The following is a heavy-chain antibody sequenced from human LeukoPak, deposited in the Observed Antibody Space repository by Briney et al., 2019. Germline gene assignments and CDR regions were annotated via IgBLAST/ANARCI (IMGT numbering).Heavy chain of an antibody. J-gene: IGHJ4*02. D-gene: IGHD4-23*01. V-gene: IGHV3-30*04. Sequence: GGSLRLPCAASGFTFSSYAMHWVRQAPGKGLEWVTVISSDGGNKYYADSVKGRFTISRDNSMNTLFLQMNSLGPEDTAVYYCARVLGQLPPQWGQGTLVTVSS. CDR3: ARVLGQLPPQ. CDR1: GFTFSSYA. CDR2: ISSDGGNK.